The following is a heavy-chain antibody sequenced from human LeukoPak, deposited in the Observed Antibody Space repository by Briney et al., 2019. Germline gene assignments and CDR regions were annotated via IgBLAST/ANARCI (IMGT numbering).Heavy chain of an antibody. CDR2: ISGSCGST. CDR3: AKDLRYYDSSGYYTKASDAFDI. J-gene: IGHJ3*02. V-gene: IGHV3-23*01. D-gene: IGHD3-22*01. CDR1: GFTFSSYA. Sequence: GGSLRLSWAASGFTFSSYAMSWVRQAPGKGLKWVSAISGSCGSTYYADSVKGRFTISRDNSKNTLYLQMNSLRAEDTAVYYCAKDLRYYDSSGYYTKASDAFDIWGQGTMVTVSS.